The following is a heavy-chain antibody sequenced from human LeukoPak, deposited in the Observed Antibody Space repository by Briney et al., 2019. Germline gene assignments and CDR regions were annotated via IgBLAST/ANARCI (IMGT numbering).Heavy chain of an antibody. CDR2: INTNTGNP. Sequence: ASVKVSCKASGYTFTNYAMNWVRQAPGQGLEWMGWINTNTGNPTYAQGFTGRFVFSLDTSVSTACLQISSLKAEDTAVYYCARKAYDTGGGWFDPWGQGTLVTVSS. CDR3: ARKAYDTGGGWFDP. V-gene: IGHV7-4-1*02. D-gene: IGHD3-9*01. CDR1: GYTFTNYA. J-gene: IGHJ5*02.